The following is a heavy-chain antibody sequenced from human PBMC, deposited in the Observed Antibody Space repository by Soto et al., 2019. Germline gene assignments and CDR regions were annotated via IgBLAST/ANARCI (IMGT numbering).Heavy chain of an antibody. D-gene: IGHD3-9*01. Sequence: QVQLVQSGAEVKKPGASVKVSCKVSGYTLTELSMHWVRQAPGKGLEWMGGFDPEDGETIYAQKFQGRVTMTEDTSTDTAYMELSSLRSEDTAVYYCATDRGFLTGYSEAVHWYFDLWGRGTLVTVSS. CDR1: GYTLTELS. CDR2: FDPEDGET. V-gene: IGHV1-24*01. J-gene: IGHJ2*01. CDR3: ATDRGFLTGYSEAVHWYFDL.